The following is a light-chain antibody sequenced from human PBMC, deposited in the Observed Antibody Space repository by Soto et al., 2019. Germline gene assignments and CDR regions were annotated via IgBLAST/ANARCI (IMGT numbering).Light chain of an antibody. CDR3: QQYNKWPPWT. CDR1: QSVSSN. J-gene: IGKJ1*01. Sequence: EVVMTQSPATLSVSPVERATLSCRASQSVSSNLAWYQQKPGQAHRLLIYGASTRATGIPARFSGSGSGTEFTLIISSLQDEDCAVDYCQQYNKWPPWTFGQGTKVEIK. CDR2: GAS. V-gene: IGKV3-15*01.